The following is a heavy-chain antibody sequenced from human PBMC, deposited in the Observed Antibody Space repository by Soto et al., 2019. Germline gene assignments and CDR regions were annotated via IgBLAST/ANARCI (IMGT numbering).Heavy chain of an antibody. CDR2: IYWDDDK. V-gene: IGHV2-5*02. D-gene: IGHD3-3*01. Sequence: QITLNESGPTQVKPRQTLTLTCTFSGFSPTTSGVGVGWIRQSPGKAPEWLAFIYWDDDKRYSPSLKSRLTITKDTSKNQVVLTMADLDPADTATYYCAHRVLRTVFGLVTTTAIYFDFWGQGTPVAVSS. CDR1: GFSPTTSGVG. CDR3: AHRVLRTVFGLVTTTAIYFDF. J-gene: IGHJ4*02.